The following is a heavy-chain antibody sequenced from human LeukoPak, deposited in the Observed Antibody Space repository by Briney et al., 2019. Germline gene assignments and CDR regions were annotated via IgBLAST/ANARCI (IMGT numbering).Heavy chain of an antibody. D-gene: IGHD1-26*01. CDR2: ISYDGSNK. CDR1: GFTFSSYA. Sequence: GGSLRLTCAASGFTFSSYAMHWVRQAPGKGLEWVAVISYDGSNKYYADSVKGRFTISRDNSKNTLYLQMNSLRAEDTAAYYCAKAFYSGSSVDYWGQGTLVTVSS. CDR3: AKAFYSGSSVDY. J-gene: IGHJ4*02. V-gene: IGHV3-30-3*01.